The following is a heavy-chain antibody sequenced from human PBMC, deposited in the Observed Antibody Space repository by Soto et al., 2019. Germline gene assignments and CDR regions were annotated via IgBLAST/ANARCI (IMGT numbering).Heavy chain of an antibody. CDR1: GYTFTGYY. J-gene: IGHJ4*02. CDR2: INPNSGGT. Sequence: ASVKVSCKASGYTFTGYYMHWVRQAPGQGLEWMGWINPNSGGTNYAQKFQGWVTMTRDTSISTAYMELSRLRSDDTAVYYCARGSNQLWFGELWTGYYFDYWGLGTLVTVSS. CDR3: ARGSNQLWFGELWTGYYFDY. V-gene: IGHV1-2*04. D-gene: IGHD3-10*01.